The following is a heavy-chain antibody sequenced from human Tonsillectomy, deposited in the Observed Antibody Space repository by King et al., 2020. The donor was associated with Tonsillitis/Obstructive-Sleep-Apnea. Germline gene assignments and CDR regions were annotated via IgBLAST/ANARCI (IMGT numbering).Heavy chain of an antibody. J-gene: IGHJ4*02. CDR2: ISYVKKNK. D-gene: IGHD6-13*01. V-gene: IGHV3-30*18. CDR3: AKDLRNSWTGDY. CDR1: GFTFSSYG. Sequence: VQLVESGGGVVQPGRSLRLSCAASGFTFSSYGMHWVRQAPGKGLEWVAIISYVKKNKFYADSVKGRFTISRDNSKSTLYLQMNSLRTDDTAVYDCAKDLRNSWTGDYWGQGTLVTVS.